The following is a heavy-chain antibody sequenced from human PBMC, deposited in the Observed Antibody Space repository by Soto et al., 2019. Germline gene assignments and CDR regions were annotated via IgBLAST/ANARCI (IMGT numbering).Heavy chain of an antibody. CDR2: MHHSGTT. V-gene: IGHV4-4*02. Sequence: SGTLSLTCSVSGDSISNNKWWSWVRQPPGKGLEWIGEMHHSGTTHYNPSLKSRATISVDKSNNQFSLQLTSVTAADTALYFCAREWNSYYGMDVWGQGTTVTVSS. J-gene: IGHJ6*02. CDR1: GDSISNNKW. CDR3: AREWNSYYGMDV.